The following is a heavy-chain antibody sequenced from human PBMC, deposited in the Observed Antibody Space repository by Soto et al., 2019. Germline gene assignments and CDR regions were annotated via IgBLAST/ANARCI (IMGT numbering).Heavy chain of an antibody. CDR1: GYTFTSYY. CDR2: INPSGGST. Sequence: ASLKVSCKASGYTFTSYYMHWVRQAPGQGLEWMGIINPSGGSTSYAQKFQGRVTMTRDTSTSTVYMELSSLRSEDTAVYYCARDPLYDFWSGYSYGMDVWGQGTTVTVSS. CDR3: ARDPLYDFWSGYSYGMDV. V-gene: IGHV1-46*01. J-gene: IGHJ6*02. D-gene: IGHD3-3*01.